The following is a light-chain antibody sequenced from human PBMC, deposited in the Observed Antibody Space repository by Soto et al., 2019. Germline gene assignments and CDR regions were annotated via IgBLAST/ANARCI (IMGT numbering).Light chain of an antibody. CDR2: GNT. J-gene: IGLJ2*01. CDR3: LSFDSSLSVV. V-gene: IGLV1-40*01. CDR1: SSNIGAGYD. Sequence: QSVLTQPPSVSGAPGQRVTISCTGSSSNIGAGYDVHWYQQLPRRAPKLLIYGNTNRPSGVPDRFSGSKSGTSASLAITGLQAEDEADYDCLSFDSSLSVVFGGGTKVTVL.